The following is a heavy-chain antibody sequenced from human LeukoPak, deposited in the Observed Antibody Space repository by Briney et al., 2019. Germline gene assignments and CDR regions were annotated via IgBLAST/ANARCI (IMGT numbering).Heavy chain of an antibody. CDR3: ARQLYYGSGSYLYAFDI. D-gene: IGHD3-10*01. CDR2: IYYSGST. Sequence: PPETLSLTCTVSGGSISSSSYYWGWIRQPPGKGLEWIGSIYYSGSTYYNPSLKSRVTISVDTSKNQFSLKLSSVTAAETAVYYCARQLYYGSGSYLYAFDIWGQGTMVTVSS. J-gene: IGHJ3*02. CDR1: GGSISSSSYY. V-gene: IGHV4-39*01.